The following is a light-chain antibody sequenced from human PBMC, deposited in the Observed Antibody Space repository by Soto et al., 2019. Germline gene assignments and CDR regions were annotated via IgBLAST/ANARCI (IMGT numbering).Light chain of an antibody. CDR3: QQRSNWLT. CDR1: QSVSSY. CDR2: DAS. V-gene: IGKV3-11*01. J-gene: IGKJ4*01. Sequence: EIVLIQFPATLSLSPRERATLSCRASQSVSSYLAWYQQKPGQAPRLLLYDASNRATGIPARFSGSGSGTDFTLTISSLEPEDFAVYYCQQRSNWLTFGGGTKVDIK.